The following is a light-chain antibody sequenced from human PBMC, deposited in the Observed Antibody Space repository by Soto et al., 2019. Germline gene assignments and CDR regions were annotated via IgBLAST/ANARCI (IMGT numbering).Light chain of an antibody. CDR2: GTS. CDR3: HQYNTSPRT. V-gene: IGKV3-20*01. Sequence: EVVLTQSPGTLSLSPGERATLSCRASQRISFNYLAWYQQNPGQAPRLLIYGTSSRATGIPDRFSSSGSGTDFTLTISRLEPEDFAVYYCHQYNTSPRTFGQGTKVEIK. J-gene: IGKJ1*01. CDR1: QRISFNY.